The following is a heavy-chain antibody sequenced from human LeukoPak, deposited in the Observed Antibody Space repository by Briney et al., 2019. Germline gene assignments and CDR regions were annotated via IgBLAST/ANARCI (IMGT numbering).Heavy chain of an antibody. CDR1: GYPFRSYV. D-gene: IGHD6-13*01. J-gene: IGHJ4*02. Sequence: ASVKVSCKASGYPFRSYVIHWLRQAPGQSPEWIGWINPANGNTKYSRNFQGRVTITRNTSISTAYMELSSLRSEDTAVYYCARGGSSQFDYWGQGTLVTVSS. CDR3: ARGGSSQFDY. CDR2: INPANGNT. V-gene: IGHV1-3*01.